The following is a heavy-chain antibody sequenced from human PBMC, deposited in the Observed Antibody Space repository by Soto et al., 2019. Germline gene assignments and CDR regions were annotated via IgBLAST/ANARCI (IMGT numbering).Heavy chain of an antibody. CDR3: AKADYSYSWAPGDY. CDR2: ISGSGDTT. Sequence: GGSLRLSCVISRLTFSSYALNWVRQAPGEGLEWVSSISGSGDTTYYADSVKGRFTISRDNSKNTLYLQMNSLRVEDTALYYCAKADYSYSWAPGDYWGQGTLVTVSS. V-gene: IGHV3-23*01. CDR1: RLTFSSYA. J-gene: IGHJ4*02. D-gene: IGHD6-13*01.